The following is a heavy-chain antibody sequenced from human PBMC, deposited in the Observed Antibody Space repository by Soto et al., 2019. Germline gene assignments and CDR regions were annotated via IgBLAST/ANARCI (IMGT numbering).Heavy chain of an antibody. J-gene: IGHJ6*02. CDR1: GFTFGDYA. V-gene: IGHV3-49*03. CDR3: TRWYLLGQAYYYYYGMDV. CDR2: IRSKAYGGTT. D-gene: IGHD1-20*01. Sequence: GGSLRLSCTASGFTFGDYAMSWFRQAPGKGLEWVGFIRSKAYGGTTEYAASVKGRFTISRDDSKSIAYLQMNSLKTEDTAVYYCTRWYLLGQAYYYYYGMDVWGQGTTVPVSS.